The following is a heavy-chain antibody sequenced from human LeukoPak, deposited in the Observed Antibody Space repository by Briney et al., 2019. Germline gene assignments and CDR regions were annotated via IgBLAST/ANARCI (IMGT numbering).Heavy chain of an antibody. J-gene: IGHJ4*02. V-gene: IGHV3-23*01. CDR2: ISGSGDIT. CDR1: GFTFSSYG. CDR3: ARGYCSGGGCSPDYFDY. D-gene: IGHD2-15*01. Sequence: PGGSLRLSCAASGFTFSSYGMSWVRQAPGKGLEWVSVISGSGDITYYADSVKGRFTVSRDNPKNTVYVQMNSLRAEDTAVYYCARGYCSGGGCSPDYFDYWGQGTLVTVSS.